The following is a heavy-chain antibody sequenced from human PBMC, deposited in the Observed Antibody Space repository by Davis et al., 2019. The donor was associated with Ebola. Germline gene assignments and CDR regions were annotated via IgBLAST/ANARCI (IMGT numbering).Heavy chain of an antibody. CDR2: VYYTGST. CDR3: ARHDSSSPNWSDP. V-gene: IGHV4-61*01. Sequence: PRSLTLSCPLSGASASTGIDYWTWVRQPPGKGLEWIGYVYYTGSTSSNPSLKSRVTISADKSKNQFSLKLSSVTAADTAVYYCARHDSSSPNWSDPWGQGTLVTVSS. D-gene: IGHD6-6*01. J-gene: IGHJ5*02. CDR1: GASASTGIDY.